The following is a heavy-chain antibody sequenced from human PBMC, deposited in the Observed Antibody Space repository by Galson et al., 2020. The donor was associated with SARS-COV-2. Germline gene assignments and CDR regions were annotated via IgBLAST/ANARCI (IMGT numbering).Heavy chain of an antibody. J-gene: IGHJ4*02. Sequence: GESLKISCAASGFSFSPYALHWVRQTPGRGLARVAVIWSNGTTKFYLDSVKGRFTISRDNSRDILYLQMDSLRLEDTAVYYCVTSITVAGIIDYWGQGTPVTVSS. CDR2: IWSNGTTK. CDR3: VTSITVAGIIDY. D-gene: IGHD6-19*01. V-gene: IGHV3-33*01. CDR1: GFSFSPYA.